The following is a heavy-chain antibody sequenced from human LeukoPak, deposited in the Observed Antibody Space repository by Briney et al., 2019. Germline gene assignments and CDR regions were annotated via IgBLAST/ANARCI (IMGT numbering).Heavy chain of an antibody. J-gene: IGHJ4*02. Sequence: GSLRLSCAASGFTFSNFWMSWVRQAPGKGLEWVANIKQDGSEKYYVDSVKGRFTISRDNAKNSLYLQMNSLRAEDTAVYYCARETPRRGETRDGYRWGQGTVVTVSS. CDR2: IKQDGSEK. CDR1: GFTFSNFW. D-gene: IGHD5-24*01. CDR3: ARETPRRGETRDGYR. V-gene: IGHV3-7*01.